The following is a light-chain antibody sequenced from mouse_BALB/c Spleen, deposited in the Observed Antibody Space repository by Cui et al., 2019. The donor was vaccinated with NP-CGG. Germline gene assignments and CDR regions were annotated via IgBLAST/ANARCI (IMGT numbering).Light chain of an antibody. J-gene: IGKJ1*01. V-gene: IGKV14-111*01. Sequence: DIKMTQSPSSMYASLGERVTITCKASQDINSYLNWFQQKPGKSPKTLIYRANRLVDGVPSRFSGSGSGQDYSLTISSLEYEDMGIYYCLQYDEFPRTFGGGTKLEIK. CDR3: LQYDEFPRT. CDR2: RAN. CDR1: QDINSY.